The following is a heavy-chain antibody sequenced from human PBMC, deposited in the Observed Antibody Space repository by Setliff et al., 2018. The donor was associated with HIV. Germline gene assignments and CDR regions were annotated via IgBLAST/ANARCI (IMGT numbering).Heavy chain of an antibody. CDR2: IYTSGST. D-gene: IGHD3-10*01. V-gene: IGHV4-4*09. Sequence: SETLSLTCTVSGGSISSYYWSWIRQPPGKELEWIGYIYTSGSTNYNPSLKSRVTISVDTSKNQFSPKLSSVTAADTAVYYCGRENPGDYWGQGTLVTVSS. CDR1: GGSISSYY. CDR3: GRENPGDY. J-gene: IGHJ4*02.